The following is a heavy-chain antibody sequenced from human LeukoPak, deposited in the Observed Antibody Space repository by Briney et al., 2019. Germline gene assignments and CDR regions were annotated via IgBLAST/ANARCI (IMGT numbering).Heavy chain of an antibody. Sequence: GGSLRLSCAASGFTFSMYWMHWVRQAPGKGLLWVSRINSDGSSTTYADSVKGRLTISRDNAKNTLYLQMDSLSAEDTAVYSCARDRNYYASSGYYGIDYWGQGTLVTVSS. J-gene: IGHJ4*02. CDR1: GFTFSMYW. V-gene: IGHV3-74*01. CDR3: ARDRNYYASSGYYGIDY. CDR2: INSDGSST. D-gene: IGHD3-22*01.